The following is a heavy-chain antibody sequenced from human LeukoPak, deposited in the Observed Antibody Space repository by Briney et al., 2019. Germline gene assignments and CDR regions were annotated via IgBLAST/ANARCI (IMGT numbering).Heavy chain of an antibody. V-gene: IGHV3-7*01. Sequence: GGSLRLSCAASGFTFSSYWMGWVRQAPGKGLEWVANIKQDGSEKYYVDSVKGRFTISRDNAKNSLYLQMNSLRAEDTAVYYCARRDIVVVPAAIAPDYYYYGMDVWGQGTTVTVSS. CDR3: ARRDIVVVPAAIAPDYYYYGMDV. D-gene: IGHD2-2*01. CDR1: GFTFSSYW. J-gene: IGHJ6*02. CDR2: IKQDGSEK.